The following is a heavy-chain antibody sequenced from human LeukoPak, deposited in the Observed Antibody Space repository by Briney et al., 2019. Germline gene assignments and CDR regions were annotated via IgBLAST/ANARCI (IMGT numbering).Heavy chain of an antibody. D-gene: IGHD6-19*01. Sequence: PSETLSLTCTVSGVSISSYYWSWIRQPPGKGLEWIGYIYYSGSTNYNPSLKSRVTISVDTSKNQFSLKLSSVTAADTAVYYCASIAVAGTSDWFDPWGQGTLVTVSS. CDR3: ASIAVAGTSDWFDP. V-gene: IGHV4-59*01. J-gene: IGHJ5*02. CDR1: GVSISSYY. CDR2: IYYSGST.